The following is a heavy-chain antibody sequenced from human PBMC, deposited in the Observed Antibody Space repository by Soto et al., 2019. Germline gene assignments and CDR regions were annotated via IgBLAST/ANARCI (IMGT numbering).Heavy chain of an antibody. CDR1: GYAFTGYY. Sequence: ASVKVSCKASGYAFTGYYIHWVGQAPGQGLEWMGWVSPNSGGADYAQKFQGRVTMTRDTSVSSAYMELSSLTSDDTAVYYCARANSGDDDEFDYWGQGTPVTVSS. J-gene: IGHJ4*02. CDR2: VSPNSGGA. CDR3: ARANSGDDDEFDY. D-gene: IGHD5-12*01. V-gene: IGHV1-2*02.